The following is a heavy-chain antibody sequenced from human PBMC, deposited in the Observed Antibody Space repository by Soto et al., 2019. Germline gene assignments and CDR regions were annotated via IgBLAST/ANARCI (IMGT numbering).Heavy chain of an antibody. J-gene: IGHJ4*02. CDR1: GYTFNSHA. CDR2: INAGNGNT. Sequence: ASVKVSCKASGYTFNSHAIHWVHQAPGQRLEWMGWINAGNGNTKYSQNFKGRVTMTTDTSTSTAYMELRSLRSDDTAVYYCARDPVLWFRELRAYWAQRTLVTVSS. V-gene: IGHV1-3*01. CDR3: ARDPVLWFRELRAY. D-gene: IGHD3-10*01.